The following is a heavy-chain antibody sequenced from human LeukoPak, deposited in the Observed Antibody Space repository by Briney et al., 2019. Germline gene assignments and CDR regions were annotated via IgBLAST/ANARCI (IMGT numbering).Heavy chain of an antibody. J-gene: IGHJ4*02. Sequence: PGGSLRLSCAASGFTFSSYAMSWVRQAPGKGLEWVSIISGSGGSSDYAAPVKGRFTISRDDSKSTLYLQMNSLKTEDTAVYYCTTAPPGYSRWGQGTLVTVSS. CDR3: TTAPPGYSR. CDR2: ISGSGGSS. CDR1: GFTFSSYA. D-gene: IGHD6-13*01. V-gene: IGHV3-23*01.